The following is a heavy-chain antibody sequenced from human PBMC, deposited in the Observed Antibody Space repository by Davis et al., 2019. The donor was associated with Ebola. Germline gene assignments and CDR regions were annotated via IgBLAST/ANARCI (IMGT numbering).Heavy chain of an antibody. CDR2: INHSGST. D-gene: IGHD3-22*01. CDR3: ARVGDDSSVSGPWYFDL. Sequence: PSETLSLTCAVYGGSFSGYYWSWIRQPPGKGLEWIGEINHSGSTNYNPSLKSRVTISVDTFKNQFSLKLSSVTAADTAVYYCARVGDDSSVSGPWYFDLWGRGTLVTVSS. V-gene: IGHV4-34*01. J-gene: IGHJ2*01. CDR1: GGSFSGYY.